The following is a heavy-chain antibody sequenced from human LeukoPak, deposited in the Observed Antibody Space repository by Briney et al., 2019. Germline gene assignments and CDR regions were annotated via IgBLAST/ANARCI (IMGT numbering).Heavy chain of an antibody. CDR2: IIPIFGTA. D-gene: IGHD2-15*01. J-gene: IGHJ4*02. CDR1: GGTFSSYA. CDR3: ARAGAYCSGGSCLFDY. Sequence: ASVKVSCKASGGTFSSYAISWVRQAPGQGLEWMGGIIPIFGTANYAQKFQGRVTITTDESTSTAYMELSSLRSEDTAVYYCARAGAYCSGGSCLFDYWDQGTLVTVSS. V-gene: IGHV1-69*05.